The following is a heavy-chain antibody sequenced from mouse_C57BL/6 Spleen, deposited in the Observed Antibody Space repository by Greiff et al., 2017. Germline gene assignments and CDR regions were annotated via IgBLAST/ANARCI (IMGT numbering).Heavy chain of an antibody. D-gene: IGHD2-1*01. CDR2: IYPGSGST. CDR3: AKASGNEGVFDY. J-gene: IGHJ2*01. CDR1: GYTFTSYW. Sequence: VQLQQSGAELVKPGASVKMSCKASGYTFTSYWITWVKQRPGQGLEWIGDIYPGSGSTNYNEKFKSKATLTVDTSSSTAYMQLSSLTSEDSAVYYCAKASGNEGVFDYWGQGTTLTVSS. V-gene: IGHV1-55*01.